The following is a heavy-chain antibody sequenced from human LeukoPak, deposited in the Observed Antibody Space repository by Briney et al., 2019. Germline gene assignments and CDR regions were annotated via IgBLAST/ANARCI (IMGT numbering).Heavy chain of an antibody. CDR2: IYDTRST. J-gene: IGHJ6*02. V-gene: IGHV4-39*01. D-gene: IGHD6-13*01. CDR3: ARPYSFTWYSMDV. Sequence: SETLSLTCTVSGGSISSSSYYWGWIRQPPGKGLEYIGSIYDTRSTYYNPSLKSRVTISVDTSKNQFFLNLTSVTAADTAVYYCARPYSFTWYSMDVWGQGTTVIVS. CDR1: GGSISSSSYY.